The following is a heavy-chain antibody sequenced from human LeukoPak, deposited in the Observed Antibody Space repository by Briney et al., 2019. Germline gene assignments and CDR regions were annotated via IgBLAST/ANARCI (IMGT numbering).Heavy chain of an antibody. V-gene: IGHV4-39*07. J-gene: IGHJ4*02. CDR2: INHSGST. D-gene: IGHD3-16*02. CDR1: GGSLSSSGYY. CDR3: ARGRFELNQGPPSSTYVWGSYRYREQAQFDY. Sequence: SETLSLTCSVSGGSLSSSGYYWGWIRQPPGKGLEWIGEINHSGSTNYNPSLKSRVTISVDTSKNQFSLKLSSVTAADTAVYYCARGRFELNQGPPSSTYVWGSYRYREQAQFDYWGQGTLVTVSS.